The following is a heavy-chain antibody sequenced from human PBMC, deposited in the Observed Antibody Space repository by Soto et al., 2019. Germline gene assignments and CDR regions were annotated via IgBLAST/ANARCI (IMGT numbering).Heavy chain of an antibody. CDR1: GGFVSSGSYY. V-gene: IGHV4-34*01. CDR3: ARVERGTATTVVDALDI. J-gene: IGHJ3*02. Sequence: QVQLQQWGAGLLKPSETLSLTCAVYGGFVSSGSYYWSWIRQPPGKGLEWIGEMRHSGGTHFNPSPKSRVTRSVDTFKNQFSLKMSSVTAADTSLYYCARVERGTATTVVDALDIWGPGTMVTVSS. D-gene: IGHD1-1*01. CDR2: MRHSGGT.